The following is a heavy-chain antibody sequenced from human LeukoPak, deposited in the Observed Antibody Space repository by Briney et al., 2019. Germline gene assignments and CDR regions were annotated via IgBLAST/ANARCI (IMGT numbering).Heavy chain of an antibody. CDR1: GGSISSYY. J-gene: IGHJ6*03. V-gene: IGHV4-4*07. Sequence: SETLSLTCTVSGGSISSYYWSWIRQPAGKGLEWIGRIYTGGSTNYNPSLKSRVTMSVDTSKNEFSLKLSSVTAADTAVYYCARSVATTYAGYYYYMDVWGKGTTVTVSS. CDR3: ARSVATTYAGYYYYMDV. CDR2: IYTGGST. D-gene: IGHD5-12*01.